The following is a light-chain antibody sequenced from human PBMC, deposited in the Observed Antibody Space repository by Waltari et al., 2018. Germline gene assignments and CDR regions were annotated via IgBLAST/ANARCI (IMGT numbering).Light chain of an antibody. CDR2: DVN. CDR3: SAYTKSTTRYWV. Sequence: QSALTQPASVSGSPGQSITISCTGTSSYVGLYRYVSWYHQHPGKAPKLLIYDVNNRPSGVSHRFSGSKSGNTASLTISGLQAEDEANYFCSAYTKSTTRYWVFGGGTKVTVL. J-gene: IGLJ3*02. V-gene: IGLV2-14*03. CDR1: SSYVGLYRY.